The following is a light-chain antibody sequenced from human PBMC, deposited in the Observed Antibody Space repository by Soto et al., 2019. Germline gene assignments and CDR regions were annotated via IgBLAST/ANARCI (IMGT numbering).Light chain of an antibody. V-gene: IGKV3-20*01. J-gene: IGKJ1*01. Sequence: EVVLTQSPGTLSLSPGERATLSCRASQSFTNTYLAWYQQKPGQAPRLLIYDASSRATGISDRFSGSASGTDFTLTISRLEPEDFAVYYCQQYGVSPQTFGQGTKVEIK. CDR1: QSFTNTY. CDR2: DAS. CDR3: QQYGVSPQT.